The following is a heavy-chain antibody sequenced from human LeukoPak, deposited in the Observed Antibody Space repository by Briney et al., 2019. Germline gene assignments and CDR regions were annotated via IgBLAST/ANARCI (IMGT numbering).Heavy chain of an antibody. J-gene: IGHJ5*02. CDR3: ASAKYYGSGSYYTGDNWFDP. CDR2: IYPGDSDT. Sequence: GASLKISCKGSGYSFTSYWIGWVRQLPGKGLEWMGIIYPGDSDTRYSPSFQGQVTISADTSISTAYLQWSSLKASDTAMYYCASAKYYGSGSYYTGDNWFDPWGQGTLVTVSS. CDR1: GYSFTSYW. D-gene: IGHD3-10*01. V-gene: IGHV5-51*01.